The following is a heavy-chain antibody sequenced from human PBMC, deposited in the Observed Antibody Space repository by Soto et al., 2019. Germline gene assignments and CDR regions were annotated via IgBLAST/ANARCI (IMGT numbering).Heavy chain of an antibody. J-gene: IGHJ6*02. CDR2: IGATGDT. Sequence: DVQLVESGGGLVQPGGSLRLSCAASGFSFSTYGMHWVRQVTGKGLEWVSGIGATGDTHYPGSVKGRFSASRETAKNSLYLQMNSLRAGDTAVYYCARDKGGCSRTSCPSKIYHFAMDVWGQGTTVIVSS. CDR3: ARDKGGCSRTSCPSKIYHFAMDV. CDR1: GFSFSTYG. V-gene: IGHV3-13*01. D-gene: IGHD2-2*01.